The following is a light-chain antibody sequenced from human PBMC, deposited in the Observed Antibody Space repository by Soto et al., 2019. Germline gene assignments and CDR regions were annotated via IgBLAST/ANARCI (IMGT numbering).Light chain of an antibody. CDR3: QSYDTSLSAWV. CDR1: SSSIGAGYD. J-gene: IGLJ3*02. V-gene: IGLV1-40*01. Sequence: QSVLTQPPSVSGAPGQRVTISCTGSSSSIGAGYDVHWYQQLPGTAPKLLICGNNNRPSGVPDRFSGSKSGTSASLAITGLQAEDEAHYYCQSYDTSLSAWVFGGGTQLTVL. CDR2: GNN.